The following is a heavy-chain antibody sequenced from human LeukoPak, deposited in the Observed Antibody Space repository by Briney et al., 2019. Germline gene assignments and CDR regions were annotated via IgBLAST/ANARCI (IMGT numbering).Heavy chain of an antibody. J-gene: IGHJ4*02. Sequence: SETLSLTCTVSGGSISSYYWSWIRQPPGKGLEWIGYIYYSGSTNYNPSLKSRVTISVDTSKNQFSLKLSSVTAADTAVYYCARGLSITGTTPDYWGQGTLVTVSS. CDR2: IYYSGST. D-gene: IGHD1-7*01. CDR1: GGSISSYY. CDR3: ARGLSITGTTPDY. V-gene: IGHV4-59*08.